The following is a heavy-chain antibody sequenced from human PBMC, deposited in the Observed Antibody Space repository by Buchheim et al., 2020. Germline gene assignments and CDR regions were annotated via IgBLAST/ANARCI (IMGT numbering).Heavy chain of an antibody. V-gene: IGHV1-69*04. CDR3: ARVGVDTARGGYGMDV. CDR1: GGTFSSYA. J-gene: IGHJ6*02. Sequence: QVQLVQSGAEVKKPGSSVKVSCKASGGTFSSYAISWVRQAPGQGLEWMGRIIPILGIANYAQKFQGRVTITADKSTSTAYMELSSLGSEDTAGYYCARVGVDTARGGYGMDVWGQGTT. CDR2: IIPILGIA. D-gene: IGHD5-18*01.